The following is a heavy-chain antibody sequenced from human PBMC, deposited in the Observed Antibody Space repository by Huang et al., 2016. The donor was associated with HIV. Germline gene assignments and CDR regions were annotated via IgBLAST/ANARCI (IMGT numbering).Heavy chain of an antibody. CDR2: SYFIGST. D-gene: IGHD3-10*01. V-gene: IGHV4-39*02. CDR1: GGSIRIDNYY. CDR3: ARLPGSITMIRGVITDPY. Sequence: QLQLQESGPGLVKPSENLSLTCTVSGGSIRIDNYYWGWIRQPPGKGLEWVGSSYFIGSTNYNPALERRFTITVDTSKNHFSLRRRSVTAADAAVYYCARLPGSITMIRGVITDPYWGQGTLVTVSS. J-gene: IGHJ4*02.